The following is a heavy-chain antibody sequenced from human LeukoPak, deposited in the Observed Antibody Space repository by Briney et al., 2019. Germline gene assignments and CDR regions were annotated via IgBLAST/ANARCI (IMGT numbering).Heavy chain of an antibody. CDR1: GFTFSSYT. CDR3: ARDRHYYESSGFYPEAFDI. V-gene: IGHV3-30*16. Sequence: GRSLRLSCAASGFTFSSYTMLWVRQAPGKGLEWVASFSYDGSKKNYADSVKGQFTISRDTSRNTLYLQMNSLRPDDTAVYYCARDRHYYESSGFYPEAFDIWGQGTMVTVSS. D-gene: IGHD3-22*01. J-gene: IGHJ3*02. CDR2: FSYDGSKK.